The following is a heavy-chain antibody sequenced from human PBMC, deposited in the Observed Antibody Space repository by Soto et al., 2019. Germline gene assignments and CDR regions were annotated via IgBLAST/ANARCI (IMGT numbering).Heavy chain of an antibody. CDR1: GGTFSSYT. D-gene: IGHD2-2*01. V-gene: IGHV1-69*02. J-gene: IGHJ6*02. CDR3: ARGYCSSTSCYYYYGMDV. Sequence: SVKVSCKASGGTFSSYTISWVRQAPGQGLEWMGRIIPILGIANYAQKFQGRVTITADKSTSTAYMELSSLRSEDTAVYYCARGYCSSTSCYYYYGMDVWGQGTTVTVSS. CDR2: IIPILGIA.